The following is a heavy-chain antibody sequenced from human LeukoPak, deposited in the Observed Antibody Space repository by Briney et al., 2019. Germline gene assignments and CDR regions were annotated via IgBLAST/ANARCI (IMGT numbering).Heavy chain of an antibody. Sequence: GASVKVSCKTSGGTFISYVINWVRQAPGQGLEWVGGIIPIFGTTNYAQKFQGRVTITRDESTSTAYVELTSLRSEDTATYYCARASADCSIDTCLFDYGGQGTRVSVSS. V-gene: IGHV1-69*05. CDR2: IIPIFGTT. J-gene: IGHJ4*02. CDR1: GGTFISYV. CDR3: ARASADCSIDTCLFDY. D-gene: IGHD2-2*01.